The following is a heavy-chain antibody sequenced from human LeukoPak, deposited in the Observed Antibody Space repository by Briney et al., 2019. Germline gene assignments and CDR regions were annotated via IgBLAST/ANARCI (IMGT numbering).Heavy chain of an antibody. CDR2: IYHSGST. J-gene: IGHJ4*02. CDR3: ARGARRGGKDFDY. Sequence: SETLSLTCAVYGGSFSGYYWSWIRQPPGKGLEWIGYIYHSGSTYYNPSLKSRVTISVDRSKNQFSLKLSSVTAADTAVYYCARGARRGGKDFDYWGQGTLVTVSS. V-gene: IGHV4-34*01. CDR1: GGSFSGYY. D-gene: IGHD3-10*01.